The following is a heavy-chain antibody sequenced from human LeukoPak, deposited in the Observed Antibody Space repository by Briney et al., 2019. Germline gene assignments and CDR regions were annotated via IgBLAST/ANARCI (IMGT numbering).Heavy chain of an antibody. V-gene: IGHV4-34*01. D-gene: IGHD3-3*01. CDR3: ARGRITIFGVVSSNYGMDV. CDR1: GGSFSGYY. Sequence: SETLSLTCAVYGGSFSGYYWSWIRQPPGKGLEWIGEINHSGSTNYNPSLKSRVTISVDTSKNQFSLKLSSATAADTAVYYCARGRITIFGVVSSNYGMDVWGQGTTVTVSS. J-gene: IGHJ6*02. CDR2: INHSGST.